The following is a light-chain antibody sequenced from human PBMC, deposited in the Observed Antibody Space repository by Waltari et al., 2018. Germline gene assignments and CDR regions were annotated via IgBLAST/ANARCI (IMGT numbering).Light chain of an antibody. J-gene: IGKJ2*03. Sequence: DIQMTQSPSSLSTSVGDKVTITCRASQGISNALVWYQQKPGKATKLLIYAASNLQSGVPARFSGIGSGTDFTLTISSLQPEDFAVYYCQQCNSYPYSFGQGTKVEIK. CDR1: QGISNA. V-gene: IGKV1-17*01. CDR2: AAS. CDR3: QQCNSYPYS.